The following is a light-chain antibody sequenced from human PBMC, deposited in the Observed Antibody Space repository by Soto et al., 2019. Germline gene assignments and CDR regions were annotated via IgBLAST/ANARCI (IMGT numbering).Light chain of an antibody. Sequence: EIVLTQSPATLSLSPGERATLSFRASQSVSSYLAWYQQKPGQAPRLLIYGAFNRATGIPARFSGSGSGTDFTLTINRLQPDDFATYYCQHYNSFPWTFGQGTKVDIK. CDR3: QHYNSFPWT. CDR1: QSVSSY. J-gene: IGKJ1*01. CDR2: GAF. V-gene: IGKV3-11*01.